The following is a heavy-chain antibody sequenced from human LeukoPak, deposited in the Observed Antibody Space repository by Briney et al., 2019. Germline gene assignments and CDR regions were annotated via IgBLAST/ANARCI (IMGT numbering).Heavy chain of an antibody. J-gene: IGHJ4*02. CDR3: ARVAYSSSIDY. CDR1: GGSFSGYY. V-gene: IGHV4-34*01. CDR2: INHSRST. Sequence: SETLSLTCAVYGGSFSGYYWSWIRQPPGKGLEWIGEINHSRSTNYNPSLKSRVTISVDTSKNQFSLKLSSVTAADTAVYYCARVAYSSSIDYWGQGTPVTVSS. D-gene: IGHD6-6*01.